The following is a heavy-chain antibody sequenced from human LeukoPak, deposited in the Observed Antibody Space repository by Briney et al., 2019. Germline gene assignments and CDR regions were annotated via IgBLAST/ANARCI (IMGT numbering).Heavy chain of an antibody. CDR2: INTNTGNP. D-gene: IGHD3-22*01. J-gene: IGHJ4*02. Sequence: GASVKVSCKASGYIFTSYALHWVRQAPGQGLEWMGWINTNTGNPTYAQGFTGRFVFSLDTSVSTAYLQISSLKADDTAMYYCARGDYETHGYQTRWGQGTLVTVSS. CDR1: GYIFTSYA. CDR3: ARGDYETHGYQTR. V-gene: IGHV7-4-1*02.